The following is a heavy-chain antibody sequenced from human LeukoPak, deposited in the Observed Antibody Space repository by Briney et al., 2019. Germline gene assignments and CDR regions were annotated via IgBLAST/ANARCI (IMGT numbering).Heavy chain of an antibody. V-gene: IGHV3-21*01. Sequence: PGGSLRLSCAASGFTFSSYSMNWVRQAPGKGLEWVSSISSSSSFIYYADSVKGRFTISRDNAKNSLYLQMNSLRAEDTAVYYCARDWGSLPAAITPADYWGQGTLVTVSS. D-gene: IGHD2-2*02. CDR3: ARDWGSLPAAITPADY. CDR1: GFTFSSYS. J-gene: IGHJ4*02. CDR2: ISSSSSFI.